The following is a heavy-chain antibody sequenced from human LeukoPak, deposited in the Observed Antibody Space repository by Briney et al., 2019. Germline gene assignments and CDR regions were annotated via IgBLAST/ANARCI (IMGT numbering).Heavy chain of an antibody. CDR1: GYTFTSYY. Sequence: ASVKVSCKASGYTFTSYYMHWVRQAPGQGLEWMGLINPNGGSTTYAQKFRGRVTMTRDTSTSTVYMNLSSLRSEDTAVYSCARGNPPYYFNYWGQGTLVTVSS. J-gene: IGHJ4*02. CDR3: ARGNPPYYFNY. D-gene: IGHD1-14*01. V-gene: IGHV1-46*01. CDR2: INPNGGST.